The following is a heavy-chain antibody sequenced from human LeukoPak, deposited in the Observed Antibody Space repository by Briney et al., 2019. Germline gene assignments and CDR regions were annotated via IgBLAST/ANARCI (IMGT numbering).Heavy chain of an antibody. Sequence: SGTLSLICAVSGDSISSSSYYWGWIRQPPGKGLEWIGNIYYGGSTYYNPSLRSRLTISLDTPKNQFSLTLRSVTAADTAVYYCARLQYYYDSNGYYSLYYFDYWGQGTVVTVSS. CDR3: ARLQYYYDSNGYYSLYYFDY. D-gene: IGHD3-22*01. CDR2: IYYGGST. V-gene: IGHV4-39*01. J-gene: IGHJ4*02. CDR1: GDSISSSSYY.